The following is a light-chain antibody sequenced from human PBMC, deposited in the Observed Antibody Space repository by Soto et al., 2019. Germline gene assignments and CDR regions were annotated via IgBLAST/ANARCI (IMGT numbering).Light chain of an antibody. J-gene: IGKJ1*01. CDR2: DAS. V-gene: IGKV1-5*01. CDR3: QQYGGLSRT. CDR1: QSIGDS. Sequence: DIQVTQSPSTLSASLGDRVTITCRATQSIGDSLAWYHQKPGTAPKLLIYDASSLERWGPLRFSGSGSGTEFTLTISGLQPDDFGTYYCQQYGGLSRTFGRGTRVEV.